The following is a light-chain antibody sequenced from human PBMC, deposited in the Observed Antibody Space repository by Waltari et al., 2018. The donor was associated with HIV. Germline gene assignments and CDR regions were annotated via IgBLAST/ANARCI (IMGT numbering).Light chain of an antibody. J-gene: IGLJ3*02. CDR3: NSRDSSGNHWV. Sequence: VSVALGQTVRLTCQGDSLRSDYASWYQQKPGQAPVLVIYGKNNRPSGIPDRFSGSSSGNTAALTITGAQAEDEADYYCNSRDSSGNHWVFGGGTKLTVL. CDR2: GKN. V-gene: IGLV3-19*01. CDR1: SLRSDY.